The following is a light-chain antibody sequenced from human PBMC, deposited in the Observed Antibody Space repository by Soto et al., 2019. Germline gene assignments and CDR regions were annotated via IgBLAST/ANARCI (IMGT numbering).Light chain of an antibody. V-gene: IGKV3-11*01. CDR1: QSVSSY. Sequence: EIVLTQSPATLSLSPGERATLSCRASQSVSSYLAWYQQKPVQAPRLLIYDASNRATGIPARFSGSGSGTGFALTISSLEPEDFAVYYCQQRSNWPSTFGGGTKVEIK. CDR2: DAS. CDR3: QQRSNWPST. J-gene: IGKJ4*01.